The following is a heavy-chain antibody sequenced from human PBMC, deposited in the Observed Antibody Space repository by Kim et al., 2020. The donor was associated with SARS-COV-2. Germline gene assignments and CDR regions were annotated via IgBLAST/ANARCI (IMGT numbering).Heavy chain of an antibody. CDR1: GGSISSGGYY. Sequence: SETLSLTCTVSGGSISSGGYYWSWIRQHPGKGLEWIGYIYYSGSTYYNPSLKSRVTISVDTSKNQFSLKLSSVTAADTAVYYCASIYSGSYLGFLYWGQGTLVTVSS. J-gene: IGHJ4*02. V-gene: IGHV4-31*03. D-gene: IGHD1-26*01. CDR3: ASIYSGSYLGFLY. CDR2: IYYSGST.